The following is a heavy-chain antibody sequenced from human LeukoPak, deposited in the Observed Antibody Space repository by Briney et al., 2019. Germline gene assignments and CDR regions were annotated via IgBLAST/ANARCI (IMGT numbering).Heavy chain of an antibody. CDR1: GGSISSYY. CDR3: ASSSIAARPYYYYGMDV. V-gene: IGHV4-59*01. J-gene: IGHJ6*02. Sequence: SETLSLTCTVSGGSISSYYWSWIRQPPGKGLEWLGYIYYSGSTNYNPSLKSRVTISVDTSKNQFSLKLSSVTAADTAVYYCASSSIAARPYYYYGMDVWGQGTTVTVSS. CDR2: IYYSGST. D-gene: IGHD6-6*01.